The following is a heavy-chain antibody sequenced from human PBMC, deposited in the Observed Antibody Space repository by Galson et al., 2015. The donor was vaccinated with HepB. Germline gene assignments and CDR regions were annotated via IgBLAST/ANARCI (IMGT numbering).Heavy chain of an antibody. Sequence: ETLSLTCTVSGGSISSFYWSWVRQPAGQGMEWIGRIYSSGTTKNKASLKSRVTMSVDRSKTQFSLMLFSVTAADVACYYCAREDYGDYVMGTYNLFYPWGQGTLVIVSS. CDR2: IYSSGTT. CDR3: AREDYGDYVMGTYNLFYP. V-gene: IGHV4-4*07. J-gene: IGHJ5*02. D-gene: IGHD4-17*01. CDR1: GGSISSFY.